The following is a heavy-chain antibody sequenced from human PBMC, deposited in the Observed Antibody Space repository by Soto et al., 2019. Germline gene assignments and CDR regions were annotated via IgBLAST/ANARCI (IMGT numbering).Heavy chain of an antibody. V-gene: IGHV3-21*01. CDR3: VRLYDSGGYYYFDF. D-gene: IGHD3-22*01. CDR1: GFIFSRYS. CDR2: IGSGGSFI. Sequence: GGSLRLSCAASGFIFSRYSMSWVRQAPGRGLEWVSSIGSGGSFIYYADSLKGRFTISRDNAKNSLYLQMSSLRAEDTAVYYCVRLYDSGGYYYFDFWGQGTPVTVSS. J-gene: IGHJ4*02.